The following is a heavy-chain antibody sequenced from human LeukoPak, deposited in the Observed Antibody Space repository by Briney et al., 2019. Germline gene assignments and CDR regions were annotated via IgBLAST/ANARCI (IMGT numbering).Heavy chain of an antibody. V-gene: IGHV3-30*03. CDR3: AREAVAGGRDDY. D-gene: IGHD6-19*01. CDR1: GFTFSSYG. J-gene: IGHJ4*02. CDR2: ISYDGSNK. Sequence: TGGSLRLSCAASGFTFSSYGMHWVRQAPGKGLEWVAVISYDGSNKYYADSVKGRFTISRDNSKNTLYLQMNSLRAEDTAVYYCAREAVAGGRDDYWGQGTLVTVSS.